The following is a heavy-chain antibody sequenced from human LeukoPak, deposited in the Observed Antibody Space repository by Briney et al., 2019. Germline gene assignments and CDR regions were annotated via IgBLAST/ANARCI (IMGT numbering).Heavy chain of an antibody. J-gene: IGHJ4*02. CDR2: ISAYNGNT. Sequence: ASVKVSCKASGYTFANYGISWVRQAPGQGREWMGWISAYNGNTNYAQKVQARVTLTTDTSASTAYMELRSLRSDDTAVYYCARDQPSGSGSYQDYWGQGTLVTVSS. CDR3: ARDQPSGSGSYQDY. V-gene: IGHV1-18*01. D-gene: IGHD3-10*01. CDR1: GYTFANYG.